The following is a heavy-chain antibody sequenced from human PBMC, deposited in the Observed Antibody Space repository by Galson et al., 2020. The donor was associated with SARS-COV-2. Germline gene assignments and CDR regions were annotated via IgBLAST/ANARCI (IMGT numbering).Heavy chain of an antibody. CDR3: AHSIDPLYSSSWYYFDY. D-gene: IGHD6-13*01. CDR2: IYWNDDK. Sequence: SGPTLVKPTQTLTLTCTFSGFSLSTSGVGVGWIRQPPGKALEWLALIYWNDDKRYSPSLKSRLTITKDTSKNQVVLTMTNMDPVDTATYYCAHSIDPLYSSSWYYFDYWGQGTLVTVSS. V-gene: IGHV2-5*01. CDR1: GFSLSTSGVG. J-gene: IGHJ4*02.